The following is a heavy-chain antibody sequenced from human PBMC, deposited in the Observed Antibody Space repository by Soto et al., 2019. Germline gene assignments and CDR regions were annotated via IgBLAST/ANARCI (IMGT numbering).Heavy chain of an antibody. Sequence: GGSLRLSCAASGFTFSSYAMSWVRQAPGKGLEWVSAISGSGGSTYYADSVKGRFTISRDNSKNTLYLQMNSLRAEDTAVYYCAKVQKDPPSGIAVAGHFDYWDQGTLVTVSS. CDR3: AKVQKDPPSGIAVAGHFDY. D-gene: IGHD6-19*01. V-gene: IGHV3-23*01. J-gene: IGHJ4*02. CDR1: GFTFSSYA. CDR2: ISGSGGST.